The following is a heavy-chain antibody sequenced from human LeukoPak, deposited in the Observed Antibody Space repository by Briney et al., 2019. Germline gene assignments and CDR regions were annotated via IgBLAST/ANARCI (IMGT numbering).Heavy chain of an antibody. J-gene: IGHJ6*03. Sequence: GGSLRLSCAASGFTFSSYEMSWVRQAPGRGLEWVSYISSSGSTIYYADSVKGRFTISRDNAKNSLYVQMNSLRAEDTAVYYRARGVPGYCSGTSCYKDYYYMDVWGKGTTVTVSS. D-gene: IGHD2-2*02. CDR1: GFTFSSYE. CDR2: ISSSGSTI. CDR3: ARGVPGYCSGTSCYKDYYYMDV. V-gene: IGHV3-48*03.